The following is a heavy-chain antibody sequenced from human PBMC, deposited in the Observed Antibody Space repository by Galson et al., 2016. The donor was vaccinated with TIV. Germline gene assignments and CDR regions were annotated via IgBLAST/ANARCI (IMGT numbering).Heavy chain of an antibody. Sequence: SLRLSCAVSGFIFSSSAMHWVRLIPAKGLEWVAFISSDGTKKSVADSVKGRFTISRDNSKNTLFLQINGLKSEDSARYFCAKENDFDSWGPGTLVTVSS. D-gene: IGHD1-1*01. J-gene: IGHJ5*01. V-gene: IGHV3-30-3*01. CDR1: GFIFSSSA. CDR2: ISSDGTKK. CDR3: AKENDFDS.